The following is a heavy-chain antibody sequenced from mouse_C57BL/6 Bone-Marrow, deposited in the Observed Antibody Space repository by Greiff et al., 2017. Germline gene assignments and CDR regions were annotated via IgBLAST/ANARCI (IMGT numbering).Heavy chain of an antibody. CDR1: GYTFTDYY. J-gene: IGHJ3*01. Sequence: QVQLKESGAELVRPGASVKLSCKASGYTFTDYYLNWVKPRPGQGLEWIARIYPGSGNTYYNEKFKGKATLTAEKSSSTAYMQLSSLTSEDSAVYFCAIYGNYGFAYWGQGTLVTVSA. CDR3: AIYGNYGFAY. D-gene: IGHD2-1*01. V-gene: IGHV1-76*01. CDR2: IYPGSGNT.